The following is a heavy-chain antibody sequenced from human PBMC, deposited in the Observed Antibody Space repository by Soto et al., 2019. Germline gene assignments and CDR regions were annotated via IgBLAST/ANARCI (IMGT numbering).Heavy chain of an antibody. D-gene: IGHD3-3*01. CDR2: IYTSGST. Sequence: SETLSLTCTVSGGSISSYYWSWIRQPAGKGLEWIGRIYTSGSTNYNPSLKSRVTMSVDTSKNQFSLKLSSVTAADTAVYYCARDSPFGVVITAHFDYWGQGTLVTVSS. CDR3: ARDSPFGVVITAHFDY. V-gene: IGHV4-4*07. J-gene: IGHJ4*02. CDR1: GGSISSYY.